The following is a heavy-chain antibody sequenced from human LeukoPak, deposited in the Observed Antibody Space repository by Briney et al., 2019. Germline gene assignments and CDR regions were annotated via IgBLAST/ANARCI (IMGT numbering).Heavy chain of an antibody. V-gene: IGHV4-39*01. D-gene: IGHD1-26*01. CDR1: GGSISSSSYY. CDR2: IYYSGST. J-gene: IGHJ4*02. Sequence: PSETLSLTCTVSGGSISSSSYYWGWIRQPPGKGLEWIGSIYYSGSTYYNPSLKSRVTISVDTSKNQFSLKLSSVTAADTAVYYCARNSGSYYWNFDYWGQGTLATVSS. CDR3: ARNSGSYYWNFDY.